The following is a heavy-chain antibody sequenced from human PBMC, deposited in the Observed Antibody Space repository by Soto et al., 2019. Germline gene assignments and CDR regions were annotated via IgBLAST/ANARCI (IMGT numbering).Heavy chain of an antibody. CDR3: ARVGYSSGWNWFDP. CDR1: GYTFTSYG. J-gene: IGHJ5*02. V-gene: IGHV1-18*01. Sequence: ASLKVSCKASGYTFTSYGISWVRQAPGQGLEWMGWISAYNGNTNYAQKLQGRVTMTTDTSTSTAYMELRSLRSDDTAVYYCARVGYSSGWNWFDPWGQGTLVTVSS. D-gene: IGHD6-19*01. CDR2: ISAYNGNT.